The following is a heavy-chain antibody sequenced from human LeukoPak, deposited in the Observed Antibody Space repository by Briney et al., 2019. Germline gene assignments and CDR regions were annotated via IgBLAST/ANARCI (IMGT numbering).Heavy chain of an antibody. CDR2: FFHRGPL. CDR1: GGSITSSNYF. CDR3: ARQGVVPNKAGWYFDL. Sequence: SETLSLTCIVSGGSITSSNYFWGWVRQPPGKGREWVGCFFHRGPLFYRPSLGSPLAISIDTSKNQFSLRLLSVTAADTAVYYCARQGVVPNKAGWYFDLWGRGTLVTVSS. D-gene: IGHD3-10*01. J-gene: IGHJ2*01. V-gene: IGHV4-39*01.